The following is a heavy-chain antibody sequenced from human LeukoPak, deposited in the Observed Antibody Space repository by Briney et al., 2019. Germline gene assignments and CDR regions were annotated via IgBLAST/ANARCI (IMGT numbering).Heavy chain of an antibody. CDR2: IRFDGGDK. CDR1: GVTFCTYG. Sequence: QPGGSLRLSCVASGVTFCTYGLHWVRQAPGKGLEWVAFIRFDGGDKSYADSVKGRFTISRDNSKNTLYLQMNSLRVEDTAIYYCAKVLPLTFYYMDVWGKGTTVTVSS. CDR3: AKVLPLTFYYMDV. D-gene: IGHD4/OR15-4a*01. J-gene: IGHJ6*03. V-gene: IGHV3-30*02.